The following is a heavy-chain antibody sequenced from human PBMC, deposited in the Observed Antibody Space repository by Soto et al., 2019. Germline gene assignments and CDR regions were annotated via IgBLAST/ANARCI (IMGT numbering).Heavy chain of an antibody. CDR1: GFPSSDPY. Sequence: GGPLRLSCAASGFPSSDPYMSWTRQAPGKGLEWISYITISGNTVYYADSLKGRFTISRDNAKNSLYLQMNRLRAEDTAVYYCARVSWREKYGMDVWGQGTTVTVSS. V-gene: IGHV3-11*01. CDR3: ARVSWREKYGMDV. J-gene: IGHJ6*02. CDR2: ITISGNTV.